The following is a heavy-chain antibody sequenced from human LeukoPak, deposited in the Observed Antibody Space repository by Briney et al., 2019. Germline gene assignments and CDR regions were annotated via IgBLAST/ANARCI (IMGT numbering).Heavy chain of an antibody. Sequence: GGSLRLSCSASGFTFSSYAMHWVRQAPGKGLEYVSAISSNGGSTYYADSVKGRFTISRDNSKNTLYLQMSSLRAEDTAMYYCVKGLAPYSSPRNYFDYWGQGTLVTVSS. CDR1: GFTFSSYA. D-gene: IGHD6-13*01. J-gene: IGHJ4*02. V-gene: IGHV3-64D*06. CDR2: ISSNGGST. CDR3: VKGLAPYSSPRNYFDY.